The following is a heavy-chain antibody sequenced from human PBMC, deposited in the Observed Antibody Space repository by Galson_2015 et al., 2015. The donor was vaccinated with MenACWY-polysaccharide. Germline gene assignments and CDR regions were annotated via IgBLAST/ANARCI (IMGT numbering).Heavy chain of an antibody. V-gene: IGHV3-33*01. D-gene: IGHD3-10*01. CDR3: ARALRGITVDD. J-gene: IGHJ4*02. CDR1: GFNFNNHG. Sequence: SQRLSCAASGFNFNNHGMHWVRQAPGKGLEWVALIWYDGSKEYYAGSVKGRFTISKDNSKNTVYLQMNSLRAEDTAVYYCARALRGITVDDWGQGTLVAVSS. CDR2: IWYDGSKE.